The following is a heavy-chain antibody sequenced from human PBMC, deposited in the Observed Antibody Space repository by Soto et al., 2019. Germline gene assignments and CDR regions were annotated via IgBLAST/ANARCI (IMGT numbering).Heavy chain of an antibody. CDR3: ARGRVVAAKIRGYYGMDV. J-gene: IGHJ6*02. D-gene: IGHD6-13*01. Sequence: SETLSLTCAVSGGSFSGYYWSWIRQPPGKGLEWIGEINHSGSTNYNPSLKSRVTISVDTSKNQFSLKLSSVTAADTAVYYCARGRVVAAKIRGYYGMDVWGQGTTVTVSS. CDR1: GGSFSGYY. CDR2: INHSGST. V-gene: IGHV4-34*01.